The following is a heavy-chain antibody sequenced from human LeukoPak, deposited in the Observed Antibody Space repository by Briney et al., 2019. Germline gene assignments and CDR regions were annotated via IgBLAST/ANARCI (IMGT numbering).Heavy chain of an antibody. Sequence: GGSLRLSCAASGFTFSSYAMSWVRQAPGKGLGWVSAISGSGGSTYYADSVKGRFTISRDNSKNTLYLQMNGLRAEDTAVYYCAKDPGMVRGHRAYWGQGTLVTVSS. J-gene: IGHJ4*02. CDR1: GFTFSSYA. CDR3: AKDPGMVRGHRAY. CDR2: ISGSGGST. D-gene: IGHD3-10*01. V-gene: IGHV3-23*01.